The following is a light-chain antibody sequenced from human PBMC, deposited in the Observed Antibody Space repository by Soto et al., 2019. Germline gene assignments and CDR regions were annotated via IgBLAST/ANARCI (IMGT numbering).Light chain of an antibody. CDR3: QQYGNAPPST. CDR1: QSVSNSY. J-gene: IGKJ1*01. V-gene: IGKV3-20*01. CDR2: GAS. Sequence: IVLTQSPVSLSLSPCERATLSCSSSQSVSNSYVAWYQQIPGQAPRLLIYGASNRATGIPDRFSGSGSGTDFTLTISRLEPEDSAVYYCQQYGNAPPSTFGQGTKVDI.